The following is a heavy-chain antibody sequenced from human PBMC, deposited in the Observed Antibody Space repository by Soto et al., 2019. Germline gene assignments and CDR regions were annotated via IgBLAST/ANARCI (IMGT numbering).Heavy chain of an antibody. J-gene: IGHJ4*02. CDR2: IYYSGST. D-gene: IGHD6-19*01. CDR3: ARRYSSVWFNFDD. Sequence: SETLSLTCSVSGCSITSGGYYWGWIRQLPGKGLEWVAYIYYSGSTYDNPSLESRLTISVDTSKNQFSLKLSFVIAVDTAVYYCARRYSSVWFNFDDWGKGALVTVAS. CDR1: GCSITSGGYY. V-gene: IGHV4-39*07.